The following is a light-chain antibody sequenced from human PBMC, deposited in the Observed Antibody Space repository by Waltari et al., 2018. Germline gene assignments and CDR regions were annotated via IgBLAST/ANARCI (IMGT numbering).Light chain of an antibody. J-gene: IGLJ3*02. V-gene: IGLV1-44*01. CDR3: ATWDDSPTGHWV. CDR2: RND. Sequence: QSVLTQPPSASGTPGQRVTISCSGRAPNIGDNVVNWSQQFTGKAPKLVISRNDPRPSGVPDRFSGSKSGTSASLAISGLQSEDEADYYCATWDDSPTGHWVFGGGTKVTVL. CDR1: APNIGDNV.